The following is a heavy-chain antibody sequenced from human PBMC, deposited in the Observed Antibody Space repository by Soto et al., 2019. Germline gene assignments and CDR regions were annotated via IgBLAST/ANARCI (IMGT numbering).Heavy chain of an antibody. D-gene: IGHD2-2*01. Sequence: SETLSLTCTVSSGSLSSDYWSWIRQPPGKGLEWIGYVYYSGNTNYHPSLKSRVTISVDRSKNQFSLKLSSVTAADTAVYYCARGRGPYCISTSCYSNWFDPWGQGTLVTVSS. CDR3: ARGRGPYCISTSCYSNWFDP. CDR2: VYYSGNT. V-gene: IGHV4-59*12. CDR1: SGSLSSDY. J-gene: IGHJ5*02.